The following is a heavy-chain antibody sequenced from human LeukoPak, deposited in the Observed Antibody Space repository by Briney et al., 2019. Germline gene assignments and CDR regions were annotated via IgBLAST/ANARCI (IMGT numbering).Heavy chain of an antibody. CDR2: IYYSGST. Sequence: SETLSLTCTVSGGSISSGGYSWSWIRQHPGKGLEWIGYIYYSGSTYYNPSLKSRVTISVDTSKNQFSLKLSSVTAADTAVYYCARVSPLYGDVDAFDIWGQGTMVTVSS. CDR3: ARVSPLYGDVDAFDI. CDR1: GGSISSGGYS. J-gene: IGHJ3*02. V-gene: IGHV4-31*03. D-gene: IGHD4-17*01.